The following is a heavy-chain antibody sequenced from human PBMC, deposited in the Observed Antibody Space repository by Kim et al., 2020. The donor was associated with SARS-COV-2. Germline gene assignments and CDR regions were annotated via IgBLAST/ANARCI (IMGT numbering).Heavy chain of an antibody. V-gene: IGHV4-39*01. J-gene: IGHJ3*02. CDR1: GGSISSSSYY. D-gene: IGHD2-2*01. Sequence: SETLSLTCTVSGGSISSSSYYWGWIRQPPGKGLEWIGSIYYSGSTYYNPSLKSRVTISVDTSKNQFSLKLSSVTAADTAVYYCASSIVVVPAAYPARNDAFDIWGQGTMVTVSS. CDR3: ASSIVVVPAAYPARNDAFDI. CDR2: IYYSGST.